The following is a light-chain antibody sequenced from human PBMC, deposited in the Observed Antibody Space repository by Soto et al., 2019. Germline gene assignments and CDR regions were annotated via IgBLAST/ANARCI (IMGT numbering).Light chain of an antibody. J-gene: IGKJ2*01. CDR1: QTISTE. CDR3: QEGENWPLT. CDR2: SAS. Sequence: EIVMTQSPATLSVSPGERATLSCRASQTISTELPWYQQKPGQPPRLLIYSASTRATGVPARFTGSGSGSEFTLTISGLQSEDFAVYYCQEGENWPLTLGQGTRVEI. V-gene: IGKV3-15*01.